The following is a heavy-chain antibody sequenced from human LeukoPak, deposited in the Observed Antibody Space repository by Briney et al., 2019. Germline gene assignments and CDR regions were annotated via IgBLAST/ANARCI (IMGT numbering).Heavy chain of an antibody. V-gene: IGHV3-7*01. J-gene: IGHJ6*04. D-gene: IGHD3-10*02. CDR2: IKQGGDEK. Sequence: GGSLRLSCAVSGFTFGSYWMSWVRQAPGKGLEWVANIKQGGDEKYYVDSVKGRSTISRDNAKNSLYLQMNSLRAEDTAVYYCAELGITMIGGVWGKGTTVTISS. CDR3: AELGITMIGGV. CDR1: GFTFGSYW.